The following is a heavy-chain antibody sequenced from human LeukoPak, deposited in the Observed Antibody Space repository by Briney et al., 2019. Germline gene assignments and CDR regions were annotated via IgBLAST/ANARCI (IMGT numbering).Heavy chain of an antibody. CDR1: GDSVSSNSAA. D-gene: IGHD3-22*01. CDR2: TYYRSKWYN. V-gene: IGHV6-1*01. Sequence: SQTLSLTCAISGDSVSSNSAAWNWIRQSPSRGLEWLGRTYYRSKWYNDYAVSVKSRITINPDTSKNQFSLQLNSVTPEDTAVYYCATTLNYYDSSGYAFDIWGQGTMVTVSS. J-gene: IGHJ3*02. CDR3: ATTLNYYDSSGYAFDI.